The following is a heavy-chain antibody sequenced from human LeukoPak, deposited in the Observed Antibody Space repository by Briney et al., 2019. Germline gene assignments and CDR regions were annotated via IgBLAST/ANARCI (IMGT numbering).Heavy chain of an antibody. J-gene: IGHJ6*02. CDR3: ARDLVEFWSGYYTTDGMDV. D-gene: IGHD3-3*01. CDR2: IYYSGST. V-gene: IGHV4-59*01. Sequence: SETLSLTCTVSGGSISSYYWSWIRQPPGKGLEWIGYIYYSGSTNYNPSLKSRVTISVDTSKNQFSLKLSSVTAADTAVYYCARDLVEFWSGYYTTDGMDVWGQGTTVTVSS. CDR1: GGSISSYY.